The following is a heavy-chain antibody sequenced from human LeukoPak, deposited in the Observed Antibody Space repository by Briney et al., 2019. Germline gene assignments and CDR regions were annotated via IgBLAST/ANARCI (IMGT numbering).Heavy chain of an antibody. CDR1: GFTFSRYG. V-gene: IGHV3-64D*06. CDR2: VSGNGGST. Sequence: GGSLRLSCSASGFTFSRYGMFWVRQAPGKGLEYVSGVSGNGGSTDYADSVKGRFTISRDNSKNTLYLQMSSLRAEDTAVYYCVKASCSGGICYLDYWGQGTLVTVSS. CDR3: VKASCSGGICYLDY. D-gene: IGHD2-15*01. J-gene: IGHJ4*02.